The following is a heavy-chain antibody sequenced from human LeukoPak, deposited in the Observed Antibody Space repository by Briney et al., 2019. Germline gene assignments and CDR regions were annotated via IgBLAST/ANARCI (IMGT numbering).Heavy chain of an antibody. CDR3: AGQEGGGYTWLVDL. CDR1: GGSFSGYY. D-gene: IGHD1-1*01. Sequence: SETLCLTCAVYGGSFSGYYWSWIRQPPGKGLEWIGEINHSGSTNYNPSLKSRVTISVDTSKNQFSLKLSSVTAADTAVYYCAGQEGGGYTWLVDLWGRGTLVTVSS. V-gene: IGHV4-34*01. CDR2: INHSGST. J-gene: IGHJ2*01.